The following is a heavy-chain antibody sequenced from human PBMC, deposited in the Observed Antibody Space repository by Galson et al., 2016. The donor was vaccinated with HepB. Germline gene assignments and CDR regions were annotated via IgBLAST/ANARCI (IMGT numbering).Heavy chain of an antibody. CDR2: IYPGDSDT. CDR3: ARRGGDGSGGGCWYFDY. D-gene: IGHD2-15*01. Sequence: QSGAEVKKPGESLKISCKGSGYSFTSDWIGWVRQMPGKGLEWMGIIYPGDSDTRYSLSFQGQVTISADKSISTAYLQWSSLKASDTAIYYGARRGGDGSGGGCWYFDYWGQGTLITVSS. V-gene: IGHV5-51*03. J-gene: IGHJ4*02. CDR1: GYSFTSDW.